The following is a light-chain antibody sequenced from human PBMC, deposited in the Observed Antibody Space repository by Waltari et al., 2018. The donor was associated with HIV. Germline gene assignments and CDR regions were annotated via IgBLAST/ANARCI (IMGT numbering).Light chain of an antibody. CDR3: QQYHTNPLT. CDR2: GAS. J-gene: IGKJ4*01. V-gene: IGKV1-8*01. Sequence: IRMTQSPSSFSASTGDRVTITCRASQPIGSSLAWYQQKPGEAPYLLVSGASTLQRGVPSRFSGSGSGTDFTLTITCLQVEDFATYFCQQYHTNPLTFGGGSKVEI. CDR1: QPIGSS.